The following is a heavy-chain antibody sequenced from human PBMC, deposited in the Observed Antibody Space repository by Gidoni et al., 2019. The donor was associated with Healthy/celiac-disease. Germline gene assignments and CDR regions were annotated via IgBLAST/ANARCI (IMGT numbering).Heavy chain of an antibody. CDR2: ISYDGSNK. V-gene: IGHV3-30-3*01. Sequence: QVQLVESGGGVVQPGRSLRLSCAASGFTFSSYAMHWVRQAPGKGLEWVAVISYDGSNKYYADSVKGRFTISRDNSKNTLYLQMNSLRAEDTAVYYCARGGQQLVRFDCAYWGQGTLVTVSS. J-gene: IGHJ4*02. CDR1: GFTFSSYA. D-gene: IGHD6-13*01. CDR3: ARGGQQLVRFDCAY.